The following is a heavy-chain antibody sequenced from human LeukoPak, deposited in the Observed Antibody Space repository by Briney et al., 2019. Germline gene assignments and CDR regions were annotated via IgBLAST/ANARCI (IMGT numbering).Heavy chain of an antibody. CDR2: IYSGGTT. CDR3: ARGRYSFDP. V-gene: IGHV3-53*01. J-gene: IGHJ5*02. Sequence: GGSLRLSCAASGFTVSNNYMSWVRQAPGKGLEWVTIIYSGGTTYYADSVKGRFTISRDNAKNSLYLQMNSLRAEDTAVYYCARGRYSFDPWGQGTLVTVSS. D-gene: IGHD3-10*01. CDR1: GFTVSNNY.